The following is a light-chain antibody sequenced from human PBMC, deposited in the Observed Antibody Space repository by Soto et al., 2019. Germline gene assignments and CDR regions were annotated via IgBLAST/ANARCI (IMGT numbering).Light chain of an antibody. V-gene: IGKV3D-20*02. J-gene: IGKJ5*01. CDR1: QSLSGRY. Sequence: PGEGATLSCTASQSLSGRYLAWYQQRPGQAPKLLMYEASSRATGIPDRFSGSGSGTDFTLTISRLEPEDFAVHYCQQFNNWPHTFGQGTRLEI. CDR2: EAS. CDR3: QQFNNWPHT.